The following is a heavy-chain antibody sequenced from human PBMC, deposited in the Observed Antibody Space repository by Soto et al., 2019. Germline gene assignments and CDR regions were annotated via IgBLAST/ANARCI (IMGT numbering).Heavy chain of an antibody. CDR1: GGSFSDYY. D-gene: IGHD3-16*01. J-gene: IGHJ6*03. CDR2: ITQSGST. V-gene: IGHV4-34*01. Sequence: PSETLSLTCNVNGGSFSDYYWTWIRQSPGKGLEWIGEITQSGSTKYTPSLKSRVTISVDTPKMQFSLNLTSVTAADTAVYYCAGLWAYYWYIDVWGKGTTVTVSS. CDR3: AGLWAYYWYIDV.